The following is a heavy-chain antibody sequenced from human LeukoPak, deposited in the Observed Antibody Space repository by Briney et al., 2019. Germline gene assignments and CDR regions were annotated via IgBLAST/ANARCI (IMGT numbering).Heavy chain of an antibody. CDR2: IGTAGDT. CDR3: ARGRARSFDY. V-gene: IGHV3-13*01. CDR1: GFTFSSYD. J-gene: IGHJ4*02. Sequence: GGSLRLSCAASGFTFSSYDMHWVRHATGKGRECVSAIGTAGDTYYPGSVKGRFTISRENSKNSLYLQMNSLRAGDTAVYYCARGRARSFDYWGQGTLVTVSS.